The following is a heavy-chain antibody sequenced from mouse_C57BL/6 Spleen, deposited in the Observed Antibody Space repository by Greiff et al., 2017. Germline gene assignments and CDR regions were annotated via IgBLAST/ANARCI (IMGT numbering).Heavy chain of an antibody. D-gene: IGHD2-4*01. Sequence: QVQLQQSGPELVKPGASVKISCKASGYAFSSSWMNWVKQRPGQGLEWIGRIYPGDGDTNYNGKFKGKATLTADKSSSTAYMQLSSLTSEDSAVYFCARLGLRRGDYYAMDYWGQGTSVTVSS. V-gene: IGHV1-82*01. CDR1: GYAFSSSW. CDR3: ARLGLRRGDYYAMDY. CDR2: IYPGDGDT. J-gene: IGHJ4*01.